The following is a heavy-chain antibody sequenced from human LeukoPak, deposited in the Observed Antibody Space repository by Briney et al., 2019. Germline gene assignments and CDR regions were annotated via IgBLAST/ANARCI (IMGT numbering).Heavy chain of an antibody. CDR2: IKQDGSQE. D-gene: IGHD3-3*01. CDR3: ARGVPYDSWSGPHYSDY. CDR1: RFTLSTYW. J-gene: IGHJ4*02. V-gene: IGHV3-7*01. Sequence: GGSLRLSCAASRFTLSTYWMSWVRQAPGKGLEWVAHIKQDGSQEYYVDSVKGRFTIPRDSAKNSLYLQMNSLRAEDTAVYYCARGVPYDSWSGPHYSDYWGQGTLVTVSS.